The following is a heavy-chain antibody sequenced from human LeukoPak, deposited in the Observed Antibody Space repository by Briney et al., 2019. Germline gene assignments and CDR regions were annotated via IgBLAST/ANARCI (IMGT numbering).Heavy chain of an antibody. CDR1: GSSFTSYW. CDR3: ATYCSSTSCQDAFDI. J-gene: IGHJ3*02. V-gene: IGHV5-51*01. D-gene: IGHD2-2*01. CDR2: IYPGDSDT. Sequence: PGASLKISCKGSGSSFTSYWIGWVRQMPGKGLEWMGIIYPGDSDTRYSPSFQGQVTISANKSISTAYLQWSSLKASDTAMYYCATYCSSTSCQDAFDIWGQGTMVTVSS.